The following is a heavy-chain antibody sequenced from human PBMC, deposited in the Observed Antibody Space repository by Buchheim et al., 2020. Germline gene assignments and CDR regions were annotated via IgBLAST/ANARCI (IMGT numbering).Heavy chain of an antibody. V-gene: IGHV4-4*02. D-gene: IGHD3-22*01. Sequence: QVQLQESGPGLVKPSGTLSLTCAVSGGSISSSNWWSWVRQPPGKGLEWIGEIYHSGSTNYNPSLKSRVPISVDKSKNQFSLKLSSVTAADTAVYYCARDEYYYDSSGYYPRSDYYYYGMDVWGQGTT. J-gene: IGHJ6*02. CDR1: GGSISSSNW. CDR3: ARDEYYYDSSGYYPRSDYYYYGMDV. CDR2: IYHSGST.